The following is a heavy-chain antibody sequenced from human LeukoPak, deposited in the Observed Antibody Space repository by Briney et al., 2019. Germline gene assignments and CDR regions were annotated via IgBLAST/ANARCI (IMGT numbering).Heavy chain of an antibody. J-gene: IGHJ4*02. CDR3: ARDRGYYDSIGYTPIDY. V-gene: IGHV3-21*01. CDR2: ISSSSSYI. Sequence: GGSLRLSCAASGFTFSSYSMNWVRQAPGKGLEWVSSISSSSSYIYYADSVKGRFTISRDNAKNSLYLQMNSPRGKATAVYYCARDRGYYDSIGYTPIDYRGQGTLVTVSS. CDR1: GFTFSSYS. D-gene: IGHD3-22*01.